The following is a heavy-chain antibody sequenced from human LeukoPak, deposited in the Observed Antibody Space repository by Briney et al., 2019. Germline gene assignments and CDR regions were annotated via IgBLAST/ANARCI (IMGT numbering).Heavy chain of an antibody. V-gene: IGHV3-30*02. CDR1: GFSFSSYG. D-gene: IGHD5-18*01. CDR3: AKDLSGGYHSYYFDF. Sequence: PGGSLRLSCAASGFSFSSYGMHWVRRAPGKGLEWVAFIRFDGSNYYYTDSVKGRFTISRDNSKNTLYLQMNSLSKEDTAVYFCAKDLSGGYHSYYFDFWGQGTPVTVSS. J-gene: IGHJ4*02. CDR2: IRFDGSNY.